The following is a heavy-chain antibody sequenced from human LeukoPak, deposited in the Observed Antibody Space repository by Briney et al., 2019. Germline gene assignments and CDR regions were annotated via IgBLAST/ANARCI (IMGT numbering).Heavy chain of an antibody. CDR2: ISSSGSTI. Sequence: PGGSLRLSCAASGFTFSDYYMSWIRQAPGKGLEWVSYISSSGSTIYYADSVKGRFTISRDNAKNSLYLQMNSLRAEDTAVYYCASMLYYYGSGSYYDWGQGTLVTVSS. D-gene: IGHD3-10*01. J-gene: IGHJ4*02. CDR1: GFTFSDYY. CDR3: ASMLYYYGSGSYYD. V-gene: IGHV3-11*01.